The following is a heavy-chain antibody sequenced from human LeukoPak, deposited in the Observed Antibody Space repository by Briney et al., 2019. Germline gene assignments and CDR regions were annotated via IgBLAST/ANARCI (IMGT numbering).Heavy chain of an antibody. J-gene: IGHJ4*02. D-gene: IGHD3-22*01. CDR1: GYTLTELF. CDR3: ARVPAPYAYDTSGYDS. Sequence: GASVKVSCKVSGYTLTELFMHWVRQAPGKGLEWMGGFDPEDGETIYAQKFQGRVTMTEDTSTDTAYMELSSLRSEDTAVYYCARVPAPYAYDTSGYDSWGQGTLVTVSS. V-gene: IGHV1-24*01. CDR2: FDPEDGET.